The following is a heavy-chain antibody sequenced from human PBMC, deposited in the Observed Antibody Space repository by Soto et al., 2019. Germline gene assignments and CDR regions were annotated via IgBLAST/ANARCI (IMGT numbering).Heavy chain of an antibody. Sequence: ASETLSLTCAVYGGSFSGYYWSWIRQPPGKGLEWIGEINHSGSTNYNPSLKSRVTISVDTSKNQFSLKLSSVTAADTAVYYCAGDSGSYWRRFDYWGQGTLVTVSS. CDR2: INHSGST. CDR1: GGSFSGYY. J-gene: IGHJ4*02. D-gene: IGHD1-26*01. CDR3: AGDSGSYWRRFDY. V-gene: IGHV4-34*01.